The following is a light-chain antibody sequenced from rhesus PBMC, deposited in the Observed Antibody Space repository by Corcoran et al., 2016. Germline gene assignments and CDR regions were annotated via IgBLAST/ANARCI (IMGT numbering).Light chain of an antibody. V-gene: IGKV1S17*01. J-gene: IGKJ4*01. CDR3: QHGYGIPLT. CDR1: QGISNN. Sequence: DIQMTQSPSSLSASVGDRVTITCQSSQGISNNLAWNQQKPGKVLNFLIYAAFHLQSGVPSRFSGTGSRTGFTRTLRSLQPEDFATYYCQHGYGIPLTFGGGTKVAIK. CDR2: AAF.